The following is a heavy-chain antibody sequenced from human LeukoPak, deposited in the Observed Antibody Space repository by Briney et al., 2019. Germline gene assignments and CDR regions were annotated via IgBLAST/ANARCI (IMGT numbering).Heavy chain of an antibody. D-gene: IGHD3-9*01. Sequence: PGGSLRLSCAASGFTFSSYGMHWVRQAPGKGLEWVAVIWYDGSNKYYADSVKGRFTISRDNFKNTLYLQMNSLRAEDTAVYYCARSDILTGYYYFDYWGQGTLVTVSS. V-gene: IGHV3-33*01. CDR1: GFTFSSYG. J-gene: IGHJ4*02. CDR2: IWYDGSNK. CDR3: ARSDILTGYYYFDY.